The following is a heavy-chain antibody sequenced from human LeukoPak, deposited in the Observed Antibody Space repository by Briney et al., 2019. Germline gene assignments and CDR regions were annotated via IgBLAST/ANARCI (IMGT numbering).Heavy chain of an antibody. J-gene: IGHJ4*02. CDR3: ARARVPYYDSSGYSDV. D-gene: IGHD3-22*01. CDR2: IYYSGST. V-gene: IGHV4-59*12. Sequence: PSETLSLTCTVSGGSISSYYWSWIRQPPGKGLEWIGYIYYSGSTNYNPSLKSRVTISVDTSKNQFSLKLSSVTAADTAVYYCARARVPYYDSSGYSDVWGQGTLVTVSS. CDR1: GGSISSYY.